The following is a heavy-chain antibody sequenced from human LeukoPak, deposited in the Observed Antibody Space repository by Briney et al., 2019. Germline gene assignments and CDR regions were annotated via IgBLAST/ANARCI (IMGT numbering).Heavy chain of an antibody. Sequence: GGSLRLSCAASGFTFDDYAMHWVRHAPGKGLEWVGRIKSKTDGGTTDYAAPVKGSFTISRDDSKNTLYLQMNSLKTEDTAVYYCTTLRALRYFDWPLGEYYMDVWGKGTTVTVSS. CDR1: GFTFDDYA. J-gene: IGHJ6*03. CDR3: TTLRALRYFDWPLGEYYMDV. V-gene: IGHV3-15*01. CDR2: IKSKTDGGTT. D-gene: IGHD3-9*01.